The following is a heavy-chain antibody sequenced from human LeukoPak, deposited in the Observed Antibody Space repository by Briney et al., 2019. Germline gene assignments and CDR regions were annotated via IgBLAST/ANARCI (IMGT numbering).Heavy chain of an antibody. Sequence: SETLSLTCTISGGSISSYYWSWIRQPPGKGLEWIGYIYYTGSTNHNPSLKSRVTISVDTSKNQFSLKLSSVTAADTAVYYCARDEGFGAVAVDYWGQGTLVTVSS. V-gene: IGHV4-59*12. CDR1: GGSISSYY. CDR2: IYYTGST. CDR3: ARDEGFGAVAVDY. J-gene: IGHJ4*02. D-gene: IGHD6-19*01.